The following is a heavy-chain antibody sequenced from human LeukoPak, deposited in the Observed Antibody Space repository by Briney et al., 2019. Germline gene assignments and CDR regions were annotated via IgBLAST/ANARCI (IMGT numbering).Heavy chain of an antibody. J-gene: IGHJ4*02. CDR3: ARHRVMVTYLGWADY. V-gene: IGHV4-61*02. D-gene: IGHD2-8*01. CDR2: IYTSGST. CDR1: AGSISSGSYY. Sequence: SETLSLACTVSAGSISSGSYYWSWIRQPAGKGLEWIGRIYTSGSTNYNPSLKSRVTISVDTSKNQFSLKLSSVTAADTAVYYCARHRVMVTYLGWADYWGQGTLVTVSS.